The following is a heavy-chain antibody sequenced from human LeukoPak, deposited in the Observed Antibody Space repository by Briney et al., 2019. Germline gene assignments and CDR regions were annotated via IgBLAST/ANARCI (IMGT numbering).Heavy chain of an antibody. D-gene: IGHD3-22*01. CDR2: ISAYNGNT. CDR1: GYTFTSYG. J-gene: IGHJ4*02. Sequence: ASVKVSCKASGYTFTSYGISWVRQAPGQGLEWMGWISAYNGNTNYAQKLQGRVTMTRDTSTSTAYMELRSLRSDDTAVYYCARGGVDDSSGYSVDYWGQGTLVTVSS. CDR3: ARGGVDDSSGYSVDY. V-gene: IGHV1-18*01.